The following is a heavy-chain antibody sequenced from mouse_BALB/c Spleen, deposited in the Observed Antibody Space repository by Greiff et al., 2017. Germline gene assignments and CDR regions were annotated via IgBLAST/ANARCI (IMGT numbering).Heavy chain of an antibody. V-gene: IGHV7-1*02. CDR1: GFTFSDFY. CDR2: SRNKANDYTT. D-gene: IGHD2-2*01. J-gene: IGHJ3*01. Sequence: EVKVVESGGGLVQPGGSLRLSCATSGFTFSDFYMEWVRQPPGKRLEWIAASRNKANDYTTEYSASVKGRFIVSRDTSQSILYLQMNALRAEDTAIYYCARDAYGYDFAYWGQGTLVTVSA. CDR3: ARDAYGYDFAY.